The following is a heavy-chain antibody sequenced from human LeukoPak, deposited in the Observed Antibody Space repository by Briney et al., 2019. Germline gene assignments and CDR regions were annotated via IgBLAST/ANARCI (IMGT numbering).Heavy chain of an antibody. D-gene: IGHD5-12*01. CDR2: IKSKTDGGTT. CDR3: AEVDIVMRSFDY. Sequence: PGGSLRLSCAASGFTFSNAWMNWVRQAPGKGLEWVGRIKSKTDGGTTDYAAPVKGRFTISRDNSKNTLYLQMNSLRAEDTALYYCAEVDIVMRSFDYWGQGTLVTVSS. J-gene: IGHJ4*02. CDR1: GFTFSNAW. V-gene: IGHV3-15*01.